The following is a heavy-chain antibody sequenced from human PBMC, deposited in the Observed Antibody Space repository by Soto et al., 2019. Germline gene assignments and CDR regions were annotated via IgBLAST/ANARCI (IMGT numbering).Heavy chain of an antibody. Sequence: GGSVRLSCAASGFTFSDYYMSWIRQAPGKGLEWVSYISSSGSTIYYADSVKGRFTISRDNAKNSPYLQMNSLRAEDTAVYYCARDRDSNYEPLNYWGQGTLVTVSS. J-gene: IGHJ4*02. D-gene: IGHD4-4*01. CDR3: ARDRDSNYEPLNY. CDR1: GFTFSDYY. V-gene: IGHV3-11*01. CDR2: ISSSGSTI.